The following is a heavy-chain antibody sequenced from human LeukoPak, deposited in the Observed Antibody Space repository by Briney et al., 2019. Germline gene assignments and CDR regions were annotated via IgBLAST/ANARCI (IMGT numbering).Heavy chain of an antibody. CDR2: INDIGGST. D-gene: IGHD6-13*01. Sequence: PGGSLRLSCAASGFTFSNYAMSWVRQAPGKGLEWVSAINDIGGSTYYADSVKGRFTISRDNSKNTLYLQMNSLRAEDTAVYYCAKKAWIAAAEDYWGQGTLVTVSS. CDR1: GFTFSNYA. CDR3: AKKAWIAAAEDY. J-gene: IGHJ4*02. V-gene: IGHV3-23*01.